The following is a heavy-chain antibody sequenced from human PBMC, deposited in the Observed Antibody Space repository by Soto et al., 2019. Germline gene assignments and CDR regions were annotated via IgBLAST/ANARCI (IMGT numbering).Heavy chain of an antibody. J-gene: IGHJ3*02. Sequence: GASVKVSCKASRYTFTGYYMHWVRQAPGQGLEWMGWINPNSGGTNYAQKFQGWVTMTRDTSISTAYMELSRLRSDDTAVYYCARGSRDSSSSGSPNGAFDIWGQGTMVTVSS. CDR2: INPNSGGT. CDR1: RYTFTGYY. CDR3: ARGSRDSSSSGSPNGAFDI. D-gene: IGHD6-6*01. V-gene: IGHV1-2*04.